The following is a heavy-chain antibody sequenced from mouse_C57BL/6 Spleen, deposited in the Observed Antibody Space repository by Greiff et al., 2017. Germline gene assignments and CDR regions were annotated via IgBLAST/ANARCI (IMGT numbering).Heavy chain of an antibody. CDR1: GFTFSSYA. CDR3: TRVSGSPYYFDY. Sequence: DVHLVESGEGLVKPGGSLKLSCAASGFTFSSYAMSWVRQTPEKRLEWVAYISSGGDYIYYADTVKGRFTISRDNARNTLYLQMSSLKSEDTAMYYCTRVSGSPYYFDYWGQGTTLTVSS. V-gene: IGHV5-9-1*02. CDR2: ISSGGDYI. D-gene: IGHD1-1*01. J-gene: IGHJ2*01.